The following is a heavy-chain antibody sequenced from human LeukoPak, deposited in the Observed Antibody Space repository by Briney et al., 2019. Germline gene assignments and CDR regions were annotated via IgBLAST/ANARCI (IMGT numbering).Heavy chain of an antibody. Sequence: SETLSLTCTVSGGSISSGSYYWSWIRQPPGKGLEWIGYIYHSGSTYYNPSLKSRVTISVDRSKNQFSLKLSSVTAADTAVYYCARIRGATRNFDYWGQGTLVTVSS. CDR3: ARIRGATRNFDY. CDR1: GGSISSGSYY. V-gene: IGHV4-30-2*01. J-gene: IGHJ4*02. D-gene: IGHD1-26*01. CDR2: IYHSGST.